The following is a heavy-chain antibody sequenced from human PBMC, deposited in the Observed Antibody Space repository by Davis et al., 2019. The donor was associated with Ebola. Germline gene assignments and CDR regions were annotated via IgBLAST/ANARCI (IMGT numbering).Heavy chain of an antibody. CDR3: AKAVRSTSDQY. D-gene: IGHD6-6*01. V-gene: IGHV3-7*03. CDR2: IKQDGSVK. CDR1: GFTFSSYS. Sequence: GGSLRLSCAASGFTFSSYSMSWVRQAPGKGLEWLANIKQDGSVKQYVDSVNGRFTISRDNAKNSLYLQMNSLRAEDTAVYYCAKAVRSTSDQYWGQGTLVTVSS. J-gene: IGHJ4*02.